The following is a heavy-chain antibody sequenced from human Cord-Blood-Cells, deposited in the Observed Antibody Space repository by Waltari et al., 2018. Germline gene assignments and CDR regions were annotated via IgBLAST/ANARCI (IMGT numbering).Heavy chain of an antibody. CDR2: INHSGST. V-gene: IGHV4-34*01. CDR1: GGSFSGYY. CDR3: ARGFTGYSGYDLRAPFDY. Sequence: QVQLQQWGAGLLKPSETLSLTCAVYGGSFSGYYWSWIRQPPGKGLEWIGEINHSGSTNYNPSLKSRVTISVDTSKNQFSLKLSSVTAADTAVYYCARGFTGYSGYDLRAPFDYWGQGTLVTVSS. D-gene: IGHD5-12*01. J-gene: IGHJ4*02.